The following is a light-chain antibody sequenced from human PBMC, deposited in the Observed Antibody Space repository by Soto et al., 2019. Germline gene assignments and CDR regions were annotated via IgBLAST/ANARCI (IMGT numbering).Light chain of an antibody. CDR3: SPLGESPFT. J-gene: IGKJ3*01. CDR1: ETISSHY. Sequence: EIVLMQSPDTLSLSPGERATLSCRASETISSHYIAWYQQKPGQAPRLLIFGASTRATGIPDRFSGSWSGPDFTLTIRRLGPEDFAVNYGSPLGESPFTYGPGTKVDIK. V-gene: IGKV3-20*01. CDR2: GAS.